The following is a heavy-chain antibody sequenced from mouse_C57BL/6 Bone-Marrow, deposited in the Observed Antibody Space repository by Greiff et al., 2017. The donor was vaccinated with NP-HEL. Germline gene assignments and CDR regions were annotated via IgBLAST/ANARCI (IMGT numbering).Heavy chain of an antibody. Sequence: QVQLQQPGAELVKPGASVKLSCKASGYTFTSYWMQWVKQRPGQGLEWIGEIDPSDSYTNYNQKFKGKATLTVDTSSSTAYMQLSSLTSEDSAVYYCAIEIIGSSYLWYFDVWGTGTTVTVSS. CDR1: GYTFTSYW. V-gene: IGHV1-50*01. D-gene: IGHD1-1*01. J-gene: IGHJ1*03. CDR2: IDPSDSYT. CDR3: AIEIIGSSYLWYFDV.